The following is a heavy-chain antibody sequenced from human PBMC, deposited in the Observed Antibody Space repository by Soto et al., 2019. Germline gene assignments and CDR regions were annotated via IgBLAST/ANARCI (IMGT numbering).Heavy chain of an antibody. V-gene: IGHV1-2*02. D-gene: IGHD6-19*01. CDR2: INPNSGGT. CDR3: ARVCKAVAGNWFDP. Sequence: ASVKVSCKASGYTFTGYYMHWVRQAPGQGLEWMGWINPNSGGTNYAQKFQGRVTMTRDTPISTAYMELSRLRSDDTAVYYCARVCKAVAGNWFDPWGQGTLVTVSS. J-gene: IGHJ5*02. CDR1: GYTFTGYY.